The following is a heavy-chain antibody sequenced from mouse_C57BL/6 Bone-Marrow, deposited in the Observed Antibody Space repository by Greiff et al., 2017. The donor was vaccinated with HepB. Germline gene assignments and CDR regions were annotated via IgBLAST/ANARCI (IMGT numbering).Heavy chain of an antibody. Sequence: EVQWVESGGGLVQPGGSLKLSCAASGFTFSDYYMYWVRQTPEKRLEWVAYISNGGGSTYYPDTVKGRFTISRDNAKNTLYLQMSRLKSEDTAMYYCARGELGAWFAYWGQGTLVTVSA. D-gene: IGHD4-1*01. J-gene: IGHJ3*01. CDR2: ISNGGGST. V-gene: IGHV5-12*01. CDR1: GFTFSDYY. CDR3: ARGELGAWFAY.